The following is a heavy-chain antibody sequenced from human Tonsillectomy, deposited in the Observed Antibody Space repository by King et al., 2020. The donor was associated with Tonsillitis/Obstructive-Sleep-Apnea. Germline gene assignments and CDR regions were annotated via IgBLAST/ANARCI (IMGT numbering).Heavy chain of an antibody. D-gene: IGHD2-2*01. CDR1: GFTFSSYA. J-gene: IGHJ4*02. CDR2: ISYDGSNK. V-gene: IGHV3-30*18. Sequence: VQLVESGGGVVQPGRSLRLSCGASGFTFSSYAMHWVRQAPGKGLEWVALISYDGSNKYYADSVKGRFTIPRDNSKNTLYLQMNSLRAEDTAVYYCAKDLISYCSSTSCYSYFDYWGQGTLVTVSS. CDR3: AKDLISYCSSTSCYSYFDY.